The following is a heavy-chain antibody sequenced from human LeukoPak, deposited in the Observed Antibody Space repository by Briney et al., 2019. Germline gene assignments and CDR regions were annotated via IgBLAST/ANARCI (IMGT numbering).Heavy chain of an antibody. J-gene: IGHJ6*02. CDR1: GYTFTSYG. Sequence: ASVKVSCKASGYTFTSYGISWVRQAPGQGLEWMGWISAYNGNTNYAQKFQGRVTITADESTSTAYMELSSLRSEDTAVYYCARDPDYYDILTGSRMDVWGQGTTVTVSS. CDR3: ARDPDYYDILTGSRMDV. V-gene: IGHV1-18*01. D-gene: IGHD3-9*01. CDR2: ISAYNGNT.